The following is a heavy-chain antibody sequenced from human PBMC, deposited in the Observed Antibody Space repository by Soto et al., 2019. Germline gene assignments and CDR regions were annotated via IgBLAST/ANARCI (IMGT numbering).Heavy chain of an antibody. CDR3: ARDYSISRYYGMDV. V-gene: IGHV3-53*01. Sequence: SLRLSCAASGFTVSSNYMSWVRQAPGKGLEWVSLIYSGGSAYYADSVKGRFTISRDNSKNTLYLQMNSLRAEDTAVYYCARDYSISRYYGMDVWGQGTTVTVSS. CDR1: GFTVSSNY. CDR2: IYSGGSA. J-gene: IGHJ6*02. D-gene: IGHD4-4*01.